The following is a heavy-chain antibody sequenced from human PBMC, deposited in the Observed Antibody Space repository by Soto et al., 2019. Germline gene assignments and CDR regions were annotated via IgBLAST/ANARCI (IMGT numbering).Heavy chain of an antibody. CDR1: GTSIRGYY. Sequence: TSETLSLTCIVSGTSIRGYYWTWIRQPPGKGLEWIGYIYYTGTTKYNPSLKSRVTISVDTSKNQFSLRLNSVTAADTAVYYCAREVSSFGSNNFDSWGQGALVTVSS. J-gene: IGHJ4*02. D-gene: IGHD3-10*01. CDR3: AREVSSFGSNNFDS. V-gene: IGHV4-59*01. CDR2: IYYTGTT.